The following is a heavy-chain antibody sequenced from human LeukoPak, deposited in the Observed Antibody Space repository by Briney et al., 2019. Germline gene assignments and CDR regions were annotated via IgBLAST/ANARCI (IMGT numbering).Heavy chain of an antibody. D-gene: IGHD2-8*01. CDR2: ISGSGSDI. V-gene: IGHV3-11*01. CDR1: GFSISDSY. Sequence: GGSLRLSCVVSGFSISDSYMTWLRQTPGKGLEWLAYISGSGSDIYFADSVKGRFTISRDNAKNSLYLQMNSLRPEDTALYYCSTDPRLLMYWGHGTLVTVSS. CDR3: STDPRLLMY. J-gene: IGHJ4*01.